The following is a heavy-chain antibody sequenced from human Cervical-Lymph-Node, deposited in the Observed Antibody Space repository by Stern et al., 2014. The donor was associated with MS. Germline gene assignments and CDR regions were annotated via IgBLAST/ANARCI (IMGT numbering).Heavy chain of an antibody. D-gene: IGHD6-13*01. CDR3: ARKIPAAQIDY. CDR2: IYPGDSDT. J-gene: IGHJ4*02. CDR1: GYSFANYW. V-gene: IGHV5-51*03. Sequence: MQLVQSGTEVKKPGESLKISCKASGYSFANYWIGWVRQMPGKGLDWMGLIYPGDSDTKYSPSFQGQVTISADKSITTAYLQWSSLKASDSAMYYCARKIPAAQIDYWGQGTLVTVSS.